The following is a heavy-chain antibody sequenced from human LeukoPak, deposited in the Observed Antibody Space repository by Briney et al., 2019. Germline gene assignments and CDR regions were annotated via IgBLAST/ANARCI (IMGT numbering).Heavy chain of an antibody. CDR1: GFTFSSYA. V-gene: IGHV3-23*01. D-gene: IGHD2/OR15-2a*01. J-gene: IGHJ4*02. Sequence: GGSLRLSCAASGFTFSSYAMSWVRQAPGKGLEWVSAISGSSGSTYYADSVKGRFTISRDNSKNTLYLQMNSLRAEGTAVYYCAKAPQQLSFDYWGQGTLVTVSS. CDR3: AKAPQQLSFDY. CDR2: ISGSSGST.